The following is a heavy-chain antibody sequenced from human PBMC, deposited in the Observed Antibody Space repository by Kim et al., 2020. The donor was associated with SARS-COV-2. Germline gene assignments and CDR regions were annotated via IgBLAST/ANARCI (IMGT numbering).Heavy chain of an antibody. CDR1: GGTFSSYA. Sequence: SVKVSCKASGGTFSSYAISWVRQAPGQGLEWMGRIIPIFGIANYAQKFQGRVTITADKSTSTAYMELSSLRSEDTAVYYCARGSSGWDEVYYFDYWGQGTLVTVSS. D-gene: IGHD6-19*01. CDR2: IIPIFGIA. CDR3: ARGSSGWDEVYYFDY. J-gene: IGHJ4*02. V-gene: IGHV1-69*04.